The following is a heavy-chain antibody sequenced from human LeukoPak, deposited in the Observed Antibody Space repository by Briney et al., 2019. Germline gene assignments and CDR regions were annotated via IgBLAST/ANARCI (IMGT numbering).Heavy chain of an antibody. V-gene: IGHV1-69*04. D-gene: IGHD6-13*01. CDR2: IIPILGIA. Sequence: SVKVSCKASGYTFTSYGISWVRQAPGQGLEWMGRIIPILGIANYAQKFQGRVTITADKSTSTAYMELSSLRSEDTAVYYCARDTVIAAAGTRVHGFDYWGQGTLVTVSS. CDR3: ARDTVIAAAGTRVHGFDY. J-gene: IGHJ4*02. CDR1: GYTFTSYG.